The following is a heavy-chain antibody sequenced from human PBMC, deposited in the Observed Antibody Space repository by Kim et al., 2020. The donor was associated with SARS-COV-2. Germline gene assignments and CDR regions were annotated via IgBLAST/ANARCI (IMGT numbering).Heavy chain of an antibody. CDR3: ARVTGYNWNDALGDAFDI. Sequence: SETLSLTCTVSGGSISSYYWSWIRQPPGKGLEWIGYIYYSGSTNYNPSLKSRVTISVDTSKNQFSLKLSSVTAADTAVYYRARVTGYNWNDALGDAFDIWGQGTMVTVSS. V-gene: IGHV4-59*01. CDR2: IYYSGST. D-gene: IGHD1-20*01. J-gene: IGHJ3*02. CDR1: GGSISSYY.